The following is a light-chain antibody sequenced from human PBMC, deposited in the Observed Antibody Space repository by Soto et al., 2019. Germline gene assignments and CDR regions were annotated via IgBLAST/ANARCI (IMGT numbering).Light chain of an antibody. Sequence: EIVLTQSPGTLSLSPGERATLSCRASQSVSSSYLARYQQKPGQAPRLLIYGASSRATGIPDRFSGSGSGTDFTLTISRLEPEDFAVYYCQQYGSSVITFGQGTRLEI. CDR1: QSVSSSY. CDR2: GAS. J-gene: IGKJ5*01. V-gene: IGKV3-20*01. CDR3: QQYGSSVIT.